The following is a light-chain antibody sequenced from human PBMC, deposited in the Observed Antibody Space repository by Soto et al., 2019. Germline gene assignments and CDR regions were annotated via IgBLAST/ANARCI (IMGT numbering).Light chain of an antibody. Sequence: EIVLTQSPATLSLSPGERGALSCRASQSIASSYLAWYQQKPGQAPTLLIYDASSRATGIPDRFRGSGSGTDFPLPISRLXHEDLAVYYRQQYGYSPPWTFGQGTKVDIK. CDR3: QQYGYSPPWT. CDR1: QSIASSY. J-gene: IGKJ1*01. V-gene: IGKV3-20*01. CDR2: DAS.